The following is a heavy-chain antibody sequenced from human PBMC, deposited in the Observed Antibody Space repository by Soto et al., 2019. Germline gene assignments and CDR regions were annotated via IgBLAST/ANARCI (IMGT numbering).Heavy chain of an antibody. D-gene: IGHD1-26*01. V-gene: IGHV4-59*13. CDR2: IYYSGYT. CDR1: GGSITNYY. CDR3: ARVKLGAPPHAFDI. Sequence: TLSLTCAVSGGSITNYYWTWIRQPPGKGLEWLGDIYYSGYTNSNPSLQTRVAISVDTSKNQFSLRLSSVTAADTALYYCARVKLGAPPHAFDIWGQGTMVTVSS. J-gene: IGHJ3*02.